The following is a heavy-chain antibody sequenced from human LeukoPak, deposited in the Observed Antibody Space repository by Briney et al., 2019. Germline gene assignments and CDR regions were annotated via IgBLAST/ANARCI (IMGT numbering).Heavy chain of an antibody. D-gene: IGHD5-24*01. CDR3: TSAGPRRDGYNSDY. CDR2: IRFTGSYI. J-gene: IGHJ4*02. V-gene: IGHV3-21*01. CDR1: GFTFSHYS. Sequence: GGSLRLSCVASGFTFSHYSMNWVRQAPGKGLEWVSSIRFTGSYIYYADSVKGRFTISRDDAKNLLSLQMISLRAEDTAVYYCTSAGPRRDGYNSDYWGQGTLVTVSS.